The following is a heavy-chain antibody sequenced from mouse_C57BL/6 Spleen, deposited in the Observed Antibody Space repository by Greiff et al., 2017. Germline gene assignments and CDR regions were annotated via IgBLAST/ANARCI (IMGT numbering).Heavy chain of an antibody. CDR1: GFTFSSYV. CDR3: SRDRLLRYAMGD. Sequence: DVQVVESGEGLVKPGGSLKLSCAASGFTFSSYVMSWVRQTPEKRLEWVAYISSGGDYIYYADTVKGRFTISKDNARNTLYLQMSSLKSEDTAMYYCSRDRLLRYAMGDQGQGASVTVAS. D-gene: IGHD1-1*01. J-gene: IGHJ4*01. CDR2: ISSGGDYI. V-gene: IGHV5-9-1*02.